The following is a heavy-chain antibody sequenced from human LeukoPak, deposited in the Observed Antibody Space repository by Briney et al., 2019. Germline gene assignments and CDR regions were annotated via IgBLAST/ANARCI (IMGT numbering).Heavy chain of an antibody. J-gene: IGHJ5*02. D-gene: IGHD6-19*01. CDR1: GGSISSYY. CDR3: ARDALTYSSGSYSWFDP. V-gene: IGHV4-59*01. Sequence: PSETLSLTCTVSGGSISSYYWSWIRQPPGKGLEWIGYIYYSGSTNYNPSLKSRVTISVDTSKNQFSLKLSSVTAADTAVYYCARDALTYSSGSYSWFDPWGQGTLVTVSS. CDR2: IYYSGST.